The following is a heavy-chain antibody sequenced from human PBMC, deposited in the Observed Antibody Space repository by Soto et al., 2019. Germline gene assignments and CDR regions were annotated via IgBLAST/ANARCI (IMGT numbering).Heavy chain of an antibody. Sequence: GGSLRLSCAASGFTFSSYWMHWVRQAPGKGLVWVSRINSDGSSTSYADSVKGRFTISRDNAKNTLYLQMNSLRAEDTAVYYCAREGCSGGSCYSAHFDCWGQGTLVTVSS. CDR2: INSDGSST. CDR3: AREGCSGGSCYSAHFDC. D-gene: IGHD2-15*01. CDR1: GFTFSSYW. J-gene: IGHJ4*02. V-gene: IGHV3-74*01.